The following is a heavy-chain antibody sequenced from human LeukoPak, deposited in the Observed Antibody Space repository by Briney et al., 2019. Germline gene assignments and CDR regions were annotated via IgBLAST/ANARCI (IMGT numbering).Heavy chain of an antibody. V-gene: IGHV4-39*07. CDR1: GGSISSSSYY. Sequence: PETLSLTCTVSGGSISSSSYYWGWIRQPPGKGLEWIGSIYYSGSTYYNPSLKSRVTISVDTSKNQFSLKLSSVTAADTAVYYCARAQHRYCSSTSCSRYNWFDPWGQGTLVTVSS. J-gene: IGHJ5*02. CDR2: IYYSGST. CDR3: ARAQHRYCSSTSCSRYNWFDP. D-gene: IGHD2-2*01.